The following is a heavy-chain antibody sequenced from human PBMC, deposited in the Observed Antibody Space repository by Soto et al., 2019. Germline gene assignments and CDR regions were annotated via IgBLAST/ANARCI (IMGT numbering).Heavy chain of an antibody. CDR2: ISAYNGNT. J-gene: IGHJ4*02. Sequence: QVQLVQSGAEVKKPGASVKVSCKASGYTFTSYGISWVRQAPGQGLEWMGWISAYNGNTNYAQKLQGTVTMTTDPFTSTAYMGLRSLRSDDTAVYYCAREGYDSSGYYWSAPKTEWGQGTQVTVSS. D-gene: IGHD3-22*01. CDR1: GYTFTSYG. V-gene: IGHV1-18*04. CDR3: AREGYDSSGYYWSAPKTE.